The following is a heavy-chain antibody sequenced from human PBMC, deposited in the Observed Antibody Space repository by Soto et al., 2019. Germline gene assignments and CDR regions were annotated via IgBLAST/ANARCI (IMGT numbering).Heavy chain of an antibody. V-gene: IGHV1-18*01. CDR1: GYTFTSYG. J-gene: IGHJ4*02. D-gene: IGHD3-10*01. Sequence: QVPLVQSGAEVKKPWASVKVSCQASGYTFTSYGITWVRQAPGQGLEWMGWISAYNGNTNYAHKLQGRVTMTTDTATSTAYMELRSLRSDDTAVYYYARTDPDSGSLSFDYWGQGTLVTVSS. CDR2: ISAYNGNT. CDR3: ARTDPDSGSLSFDY.